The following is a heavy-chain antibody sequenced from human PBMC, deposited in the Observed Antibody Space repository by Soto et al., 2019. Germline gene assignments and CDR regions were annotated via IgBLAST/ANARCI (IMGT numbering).Heavy chain of an antibody. D-gene: IGHD6-19*01. CDR3: ATSGGGWYLY. J-gene: IGHJ4*02. CDR1: GYTFSSYD. V-gene: IGHV1-8*01. CDR2: LNPNSGDT. Sequence: QVQLVQSGAEVKKPGASVKVSCKASGYTFSSYDINWVRQATGQGLDWMGWLNPNSGDTGYAQKFQGRVTLTRNTSINTAYIELSSLTSDDTAVYYCATSGGGWYLYWGQGTLVTVSS.